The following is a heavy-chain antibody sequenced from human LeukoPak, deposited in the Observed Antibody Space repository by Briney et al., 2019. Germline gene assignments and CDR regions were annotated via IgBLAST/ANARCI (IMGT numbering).Heavy chain of an antibody. D-gene: IGHD2-2*03. CDR2: IYYSGST. V-gene: IGHV4-61*01. J-gene: IGHJ4*02. CDR1: GGSVNSGSYY. CDR3: ARHGYLLGAFDY. Sequence: PSETLSLTCTVSGGSVNSGSYYWSWIRQPPGKGLEWIGYIYYSGSTNYNPSLKSRVTISVDTSKNQFSLKLSSVTAADTAVYYCARHGYLLGAFDYWGQGTLVTVSS.